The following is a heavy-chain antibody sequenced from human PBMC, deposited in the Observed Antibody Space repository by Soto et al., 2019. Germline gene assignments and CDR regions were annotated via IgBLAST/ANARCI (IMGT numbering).Heavy chain of an antibody. CDR2: IKQDGSEK. D-gene: IGHD2-15*01. CDR3: ASRVAYCSGGSCQKYFDY. V-gene: IGHV3-7*01. J-gene: IGHJ4*02. Sequence: GGSLRLSCAASGFTFSSYWMSRVRQAPGKGLEWVANIKQDGSEKYYVDSVKGRFTISRDNAKNSLYLQMNSLRAEDTAVYYCASRVAYCSGGSCQKYFDYWGQGTLVTVSS. CDR1: GFTFSSYW.